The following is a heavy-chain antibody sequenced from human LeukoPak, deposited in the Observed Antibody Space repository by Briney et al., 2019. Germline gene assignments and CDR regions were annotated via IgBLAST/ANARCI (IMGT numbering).Heavy chain of an antibody. D-gene: IGHD1-26*01. CDR2: ITASGTAM. CDR1: GFTFSSYS. Sequence: GGSLRLSCAASGFTFSSYSMNWVRQAPGKGLEWVSHITASGTAMFYADSVKGRFTISRDNAKNPLYLQMNSLRDEDTAVYYCASSGSYRFDYWGQGTLVTVSS. J-gene: IGHJ4*02. V-gene: IGHV3-48*02. CDR3: ASSGSYRFDY.